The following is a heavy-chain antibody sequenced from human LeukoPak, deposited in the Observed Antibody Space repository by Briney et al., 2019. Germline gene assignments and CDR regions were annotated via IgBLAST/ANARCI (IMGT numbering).Heavy chain of an antibody. V-gene: IGHV3-30-3*01. J-gene: IGHJ4*02. Sequence: GGSLRLSCAASGFTFSSYAMHWVRQAPGKGLEWVAVISYDGSNKYYADSVKGRFTISRDNSKNTLYLQMNSLRAEDTAVYYCARFPYSGSYYYFDYWGQGTLVTVPS. CDR2: ISYDGSNK. CDR3: ARFPYSGSYYYFDY. CDR1: GFTFSSYA. D-gene: IGHD1-26*01.